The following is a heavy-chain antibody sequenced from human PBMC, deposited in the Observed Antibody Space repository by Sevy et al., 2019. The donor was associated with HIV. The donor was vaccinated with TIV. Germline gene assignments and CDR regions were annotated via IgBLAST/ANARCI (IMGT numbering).Heavy chain of an antibody. CDR3: ARRTDFHLDS. CDR2: INPKTGGT. J-gene: IGHJ4*02. Sequence: ASVKVSCKVSGNTFSGHHMHWVRQAPGQGLEWMGWINPKTGGTTYAQKFQGRVTVTRDTSMNTVYMELNRLRSDDTAVYYCARRTDFHLDSWGQGTLVTVSS. V-gene: IGHV1-2*02. D-gene: IGHD3-3*01. CDR1: GNTFSGHH.